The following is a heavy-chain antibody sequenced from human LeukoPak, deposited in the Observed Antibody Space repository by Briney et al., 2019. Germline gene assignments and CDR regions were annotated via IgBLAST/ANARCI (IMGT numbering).Heavy chain of an antibody. CDR1: GFTFSSYW. CDR3: ASAYYYRLPD. CDR2: INSDGAT. Sequence: GGSLRLSCAASGFTFSSYWMHWVRQAPGKGLVWVSRINSDGATTYADSVKGRFTISRDNAKNTLYLQMNRLRAEDAALYYCASAYYYRLPDWGQGTLVTVSS. D-gene: IGHD3-10*01. J-gene: IGHJ4*02. V-gene: IGHV3-74*01.